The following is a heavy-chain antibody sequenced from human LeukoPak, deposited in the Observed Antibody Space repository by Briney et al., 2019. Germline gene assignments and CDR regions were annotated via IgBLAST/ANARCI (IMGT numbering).Heavy chain of an antibody. CDR3: ARLPLLTGYYHLFDY. CDR2: INHSGST. Sequence: PSETLSLTCAVYGGSFSGYYWSWIRQPPGKGLEWIGEINHSGSTNYNPSLKSRVTISVDTSKNQFSLKLSSVTAADTAVYYCARLPLLTGYYHLFDYWGQGTLVTVSS. J-gene: IGHJ4*02. D-gene: IGHD3-9*01. CDR1: GGSFSGYY. V-gene: IGHV4-34*01.